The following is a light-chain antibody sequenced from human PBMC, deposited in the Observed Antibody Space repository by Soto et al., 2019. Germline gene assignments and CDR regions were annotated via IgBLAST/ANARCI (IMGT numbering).Light chain of an antibody. Sequence: SYELTQPPSVSVAPGQTASITCGGNNLGSKSVHWYQQQPGQAPLLVVYDESDRPSGIPDRFSGSNSGNTATLTISRVEAGDEADYYCHVWDRSSDHYVFGTGTKLTVL. CDR1: NLGSKS. CDR2: DES. V-gene: IGLV3-21*02. J-gene: IGLJ1*01. CDR3: HVWDRSSDHYV.